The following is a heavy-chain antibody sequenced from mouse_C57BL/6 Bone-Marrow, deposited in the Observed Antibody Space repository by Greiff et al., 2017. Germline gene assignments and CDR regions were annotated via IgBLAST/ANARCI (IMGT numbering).Heavy chain of an antibody. CDR3: ARFTVEEAMDY. CDR2: IYPGGGYT. CDR1: GYTFTNYW. J-gene: IGHJ4*01. D-gene: IGHD1-1*01. V-gene: IGHV1-63*01. Sequence: QVQLQQSGAELVRPGTSVKMSCKASGYTFTNYWIGWAKQRPGHGLEWIGDIYPGGGYTTYTEKFKGKATLTADTSSSTAYMQFSSLTSEDSAIYYCARFTVEEAMDYWGQGTSVTVSS.